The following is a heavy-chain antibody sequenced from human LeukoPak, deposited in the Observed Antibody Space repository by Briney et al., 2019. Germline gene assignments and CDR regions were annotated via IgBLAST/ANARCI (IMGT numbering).Heavy chain of an antibody. J-gene: IGHJ1*01. D-gene: IGHD3-22*01. Sequence: RASVKVSCKASGGTFSSYAISWVRQAPGQGLEWKGRIIPILGIANYAQKFQGRVTITADKSTSTAYMELSSLRSEDTAVYYCARDEEPTNYYDSSGYYYYFQHWGQGTLVTVSS. CDR2: IIPILGIA. CDR3: ARDEEPTNYYDSSGYYYYFQH. V-gene: IGHV1-69*04. CDR1: GGTFSSYA.